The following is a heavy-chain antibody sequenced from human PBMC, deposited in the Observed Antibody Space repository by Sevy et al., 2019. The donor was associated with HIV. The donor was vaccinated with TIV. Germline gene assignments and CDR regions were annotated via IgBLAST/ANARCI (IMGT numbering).Heavy chain of an antibody. D-gene: IGHD5-12*01. CDR1: GFTLNKAW. J-gene: IGHJ4*02. Sequence: GGSLRLSCAASGFTLNKAWMNWVHQAPGKGLEWVGRIKSENDGGTTDYAEPVKGRFSISRDDSKNTLYLQMNSLKIEDTAVYYCSMEDGYNYFDYWGQGALVTVSS. CDR3: SMEDGYNYFDY. CDR2: IKSENDGGTT. V-gene: IGHV3-15*07.